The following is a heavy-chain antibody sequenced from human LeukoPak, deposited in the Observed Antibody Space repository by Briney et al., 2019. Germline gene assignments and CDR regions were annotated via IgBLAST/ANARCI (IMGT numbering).Heavy chain of an antibody. J-gene: IGHJ4*02. CDR1: GFTFSSYA. CDR2: ISYDGSNK. D-gene: IGHD6-13*01. CDR3: ARESPSSIAAAGSIDY. V-gene: IGHV3-30-3*01. Sequence: GGSLRLSCAASGFTFSSYAMHWVRQAPGKGLEWVAVISYDGSNKYYADSVKGRFTISRDNSKNTLYLQMNSLRAEDTAVYYCARESPSSIAAAGSIDYWGQGTLVTVSS.